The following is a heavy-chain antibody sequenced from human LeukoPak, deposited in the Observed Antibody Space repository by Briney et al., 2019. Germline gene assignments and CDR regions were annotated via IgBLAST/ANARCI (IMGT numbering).Heavy chain of an antibody. J-gene: IGHJ5*02. D-gene: IGHD6-13*01. CDR3: ARGDSSGWYGGAGWFDP. CDR1: GGSISSYY. V-gene: IGHV4-59*01. CDR2: IYYSGST. Sequence: SETLSLTCTVSGGSISSYYWSWIRRPPGKGLEWIGYIYYSGSTNYNPSLKSRVTISVDTSKNQFSLKLSSVTAADTAVYYCARGDSSGWYGGAGWFDPWGQGTLVTVSS.